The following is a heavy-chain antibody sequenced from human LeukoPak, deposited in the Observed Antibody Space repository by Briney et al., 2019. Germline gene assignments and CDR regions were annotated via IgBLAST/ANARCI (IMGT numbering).Heavy chain of an antibody. J-gene: IGHJ4*02. V-gene: IGHV4-38-2*02. Sequence: PWETLSLTCAVSGYSISSGYYWGWIRQPPGKGLEWIGSIYHSGSTYYNPSLKSRVTISVDTSKNQFSLKLSSVTAADTAVYYCARDPRGFDYWGQGTLVTVSS. CDR1: GYSISSGYY. CDR2: IYHSGST. CDR3: ARDPRGFDY.